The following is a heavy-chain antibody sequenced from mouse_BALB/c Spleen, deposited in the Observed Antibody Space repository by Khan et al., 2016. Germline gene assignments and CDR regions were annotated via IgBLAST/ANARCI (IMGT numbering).Heavy chain of an antibody. CDR2: IDPENGAT. Sequence: VQLKQSGAELVRSGASVRLSCTASGFNIKDYYIHWVKQRPEQGLEWIGWIDPENGATEYAPKFQGKATMTADTSSNTAYLQLSRLTSEDTAVXYCNAIDYGNYIYFDYWGQGTTLTVSS. D-gene: IGHD2-1*01. CDR3: NAIDYGNYIYFDY. J-gene: IGHJ2*01. V-gene: IGHV14-4*02. CDR1: GFNIKDYY.